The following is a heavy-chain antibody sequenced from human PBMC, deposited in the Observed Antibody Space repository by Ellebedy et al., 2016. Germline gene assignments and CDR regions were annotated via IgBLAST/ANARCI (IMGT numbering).Heavy chain of an antibody. D-gene: IGHD3-10*01. V-gene: IGHV3-21*01. CDR2: ISSSSSYI. CDR1: GFTFSSYA. J-gene: IGHJ4*02. Sequence: GGSLRLXXAASGFTFSSYAMNWVRQAPGKGLEWVSSISSSSSYIYYADSVKGRFTISRDNAWHALYLQMNSLRAEDTAVYYCARVPYDSGSYRVDYWGQGALVTVSS. CDR3: ARVPYDSGSYRVDY.